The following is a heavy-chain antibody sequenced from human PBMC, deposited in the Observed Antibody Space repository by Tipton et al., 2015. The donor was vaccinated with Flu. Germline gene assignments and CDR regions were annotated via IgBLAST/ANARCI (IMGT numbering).Heavy chain of an antibody. CDR1: GGSISSYY. CDR2: IYYSGST. Sequence: TLSLTCTVSGGSISSYYWSWIRQPPGKGLEWIGYIYYSGSTNYNPSLKSRVTISVDTSKNQFSLKLSSVTAADTAVYYCARLVWTTVSTYRHWYFDLWGRGTLVTVSS. D-gene: IGHD4-17*01. V-gene: IGHV4-59*08. J-gene: IGHJ2*01. CDR3: ARLVWTTVSTYRHWYFDL.